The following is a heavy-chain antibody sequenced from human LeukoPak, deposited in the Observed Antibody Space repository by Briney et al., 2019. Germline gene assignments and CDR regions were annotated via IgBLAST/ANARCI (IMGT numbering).Heavy chain of an antibody. Sequence: SETLSLTCAVSGGSISSGGYSWSWIRQPPGKGLEWIGYIFYSGSTNYNPSLKSRVTISVDTSKNQFSLKLSSVTAADTAVYYCARDSPRYYYDSSGPRQHAFDIWGQGTMVTVSS. CDR3: ARDSPRYYYDSSGPRQHAFDI. CDR1: GGSISSGGYS. CDR2: IFYSGST. V-gene: IGHV4-61*08. D-gene: IGHD3-22*01. J-gene: IGHJ3*02.